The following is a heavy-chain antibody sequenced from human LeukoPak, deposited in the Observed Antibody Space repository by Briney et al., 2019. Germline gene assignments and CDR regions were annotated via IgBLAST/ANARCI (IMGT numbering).Heavy chain of an antibody. Sequence: ASVKVSCKASGYTFTSYGISWVRQAPGQGLEWMGWISAYNGNTNYAQKLQGRVTMTTDTSTSTAYMELRSLRSDDTAVYYCAKGLTFEGVIVLRFDYWGQGTLVTVSS. CDR3: AKGLTFEGVIVLRFDY. J-gene: IGHJ4*02. D-gene: IGHD3-16*02. V-gene: IGHV1-18*01. CDR2: ISAYNGNT. CDR1: GYTFTSYG.